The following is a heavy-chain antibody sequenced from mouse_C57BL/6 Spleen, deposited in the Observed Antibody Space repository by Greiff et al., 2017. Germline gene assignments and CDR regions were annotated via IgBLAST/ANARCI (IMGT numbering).Heavy chain of an antibody. V-gene: IGHV1-52*01. Sequence: VQLQQSGAELVRPGSSVKLSCKASGYTFTSYWMHWVKQRPIQGLEWIGNIDPSDSETHYNQKFKDKATLTVDKSSSTAYMQLSSLTSEDSAVYYCAREGYYGGRYAMDYWGQGTSVTVSS. J-gene: IGHJ4*01. CDR2: IDPSDSET. D-gene: IGHD1-1*01. CDR1: GYTFTSYW. CDR3: AREGYYGGRYAMDY.